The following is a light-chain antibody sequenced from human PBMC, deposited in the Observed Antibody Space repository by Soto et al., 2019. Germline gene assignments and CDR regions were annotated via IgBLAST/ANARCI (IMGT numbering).Light chain of an antibody. J-gene: IGKJ1*01. Sequence: DIQMTQSPSILSASVGDRVTITCRASKSISRWLAWYQQKPGKAPKLLIYKASSLQTGVPSRFSGSGSGTEFSLTISSLQPDDSATYYCQQYNGFSPWPFGQGTKVEIK. CDR2: KAS. CDR1: KSISRW. CDR3: QQYNGFSPWP. V-gene: IGKV1-5*03.